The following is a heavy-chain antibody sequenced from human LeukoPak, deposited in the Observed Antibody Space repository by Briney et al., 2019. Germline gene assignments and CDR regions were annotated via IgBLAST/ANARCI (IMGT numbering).Heavy chain of an antibody. Sequence: ASVKVSCKASGYTFTSNGISWVRQAPGQGLEWMGWISAYNGNTNYAQKLQGRVTMTRDTSISTAYMELSRLRSDDTAVYYCGAVGAADAFDIWGQGTMVTVSS. J-gene: IGHJ3*02. V-gene: IGHV1-18*01. CDR3: GAVGAADAFDI. D-gene: IGHD6-19*01. CDR1: GYTFTSNG. CDR2: ISAYNGNT.